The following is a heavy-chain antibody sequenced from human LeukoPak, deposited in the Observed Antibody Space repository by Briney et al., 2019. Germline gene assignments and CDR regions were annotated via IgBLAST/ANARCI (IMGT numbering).Heavy chain of an antibody. V-gene: IGHV3-48*03. CDR2: ISSSGSTI. CDR3: ARAPVFFVVVPAGYYFDY. J-gene: IGHJ4*02. D-gene: IGHD2-2*01. Sequence: PGGSLRLPCAASGFTFSSYEMNWVRQAPGKGLEWVSYISSSGSTIYYADSVKGRFTISRDNAKNSLYLQMNSLRAEDTAVYYCARAPVFFVVVPAGYYFDYWGQGTLVTVSS. CDR1: GFTFSSYE.